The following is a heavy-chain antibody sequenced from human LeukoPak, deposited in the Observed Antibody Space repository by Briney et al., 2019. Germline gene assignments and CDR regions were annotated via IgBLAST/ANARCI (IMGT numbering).Heavy chain of an antibody. D-gene: IGHD3-9*01. CDR2: ISSSSSYI. V-gene: IGHV3-21*01. J-gene: IGHJ4*02. CDR3: ARVKEVASYDILTESDY. Sequence: GGSLRLSCAASGFTFSSYSMNWVRQAPGKGLEWVSSISSSSSYIYYADSVKGRFTISRDNAKNSLYLQMNSLRAEDTAVYYCARVKEVASYDILTESDYWGQGTLVTVSS. CDR1: GFTFSSYS.